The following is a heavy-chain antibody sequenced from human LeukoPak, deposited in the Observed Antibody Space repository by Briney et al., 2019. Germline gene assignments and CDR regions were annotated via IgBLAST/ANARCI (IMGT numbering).Heavy chain of an antibody. V-gene: IGHV4-59*01. Sequence: PSETLSLTCTGSGGSISSYYWSWIRQPPGKGLEWIGNIYYSGSTNYNPSLKSRVTISVDTSKNQFSLKLSSVTAADTAVYYCARVDTAMVGGYYYYGMDVWGKGTTVTVSS. D-gene: IGHD5-18*01. CDR2: IYYSGST. CDR3: ARVDTAMVGGYYYYGMDV. CDR1: GGSISSYY. J-gene: IGHJ6*04.